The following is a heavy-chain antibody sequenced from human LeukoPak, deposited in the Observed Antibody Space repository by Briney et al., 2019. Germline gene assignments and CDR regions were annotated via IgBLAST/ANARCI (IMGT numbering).Heavy chain of an antibody. CDR1: GYTFTSYG. CDR3: ARDWGSGYVAVAGTTDY. CDR2: ISAYNGNT. J-gene: IGHJ4*02. Sequence: VASVKVSCKASGYTFTSYGISWVRQAPGQGLEWMGWISAYNGNTNYAQKLQGRVTMTRDTSTSTVYMELSSLRSEDTAVYYCARDWGSGYVAVAGTTDYWGQGTLVTVSS. D-gene: IGHD6-19*01. V-gene: IGHV1-18*01.